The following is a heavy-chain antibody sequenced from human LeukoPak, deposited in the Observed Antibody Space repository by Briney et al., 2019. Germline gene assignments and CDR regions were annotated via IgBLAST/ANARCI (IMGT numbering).Heavy chain of an antibody. D-gene: IGHD3-22*01. Sequence: ASVKVSCKVSGYTLTELSMHWVRQAPGKGLEWMGGFDPEDGETIYAQKFQGRVTMTEDTSTDTAYMELSSLRSEDTAVYYYATEGNYDSSGYYYGNFQHWGQGTPVTVSS. V-gene: IGHV1-24*01. CDR1: GYTLTELS. CDR3: ATEGNYDSSGYYYGNFQH. CDR2: FDPEDGET. J-gene: IGHJ1*01.